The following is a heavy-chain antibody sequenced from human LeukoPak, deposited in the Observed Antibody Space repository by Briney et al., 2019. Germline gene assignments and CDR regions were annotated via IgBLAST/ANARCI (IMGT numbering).Heavy chain of an antibody. D-gene: IGHD3-10*01. J-gene: IGHJ4*02. CDR1: GFTFSSYA. V-gene: IGHV3-23*01. CDR3: AKDRGADDTLYYFDY. CDR2: ISGSGGST. Sequence: GGSLRLSCAASGFTFSSYAMSWVRQVPGKGLEWVSAISGSGGSTYYADSVKGRFTISRDNSKNTLYLQMNSLRAEDTAVYYCAKDRGADDTLYYFDYWGQGTLVTVSS.